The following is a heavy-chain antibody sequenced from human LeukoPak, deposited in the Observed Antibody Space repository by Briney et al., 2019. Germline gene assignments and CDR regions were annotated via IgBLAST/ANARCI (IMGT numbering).Heavy chain of an antibody. V-gene: IGHV3-30*02. CDR1: GFTLSNYG. J-gene: IGHJ4*02. CDR2: IRYDGSSE. D-gene: IGHD1-1*01. Sequence: GGSLRLSCAASGFTLSNYGMHWVRQAPGKGLGWVAFIRYDGSSEYYADSVKGRFTISRDNSQNTLYLQMNSLRAEDTAVYYCAKSPWNGKFRAYFDYWGQGTLVTVSS. CDR3: AKSPWNGKFRAYFDY.